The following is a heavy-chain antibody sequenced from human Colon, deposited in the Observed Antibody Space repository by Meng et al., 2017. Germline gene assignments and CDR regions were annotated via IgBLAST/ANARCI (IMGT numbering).Heavy chain of an antibody. CDR1: GFTFSSYE. CDR3: AREGIYDSSGYYFDAFDI. D-gene: IGHD3-22*01. CDR2: ISSSGSTI. V-gene: IGHV3-48*03. Sequence: GESLKISCAASGFTFSSYETNWVRQAPGKGLEWVSYISSSGSTIYYADSVKGRFTISRDNAKNSLYLQMNSLRAEDTAVYYCAREGIYDSSGYYFDAFDIWGQGTMVTVSS. J-gene: IGHJ3*02.